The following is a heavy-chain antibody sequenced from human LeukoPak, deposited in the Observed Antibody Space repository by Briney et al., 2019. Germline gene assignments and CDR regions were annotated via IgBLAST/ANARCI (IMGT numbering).Heavy chain of an antibody. V-gene: IGHV4-59*01. CDR2: IYYSGST. J-gene: IGHJ3*02. CDR3: ARDRRARDASLAFDI. CDR1: GGSINYYY. D-gene: IGHD3-16*01. Sequence: SETLSLTCTVSGGSINYYYWMWIRQPPGKGLEWIGYIYYSGSTNYNPSLKSRVTISVDTSKNQFSLKLSSVTAADTAVYYCARDRRARDASLAFDIWGQGTMVTVSS.